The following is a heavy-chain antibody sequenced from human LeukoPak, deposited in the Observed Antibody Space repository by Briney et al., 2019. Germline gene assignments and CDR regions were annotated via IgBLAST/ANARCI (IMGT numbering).Heavy chain of an antibody. CDR1: GGSISSSSYY. CDR3: ARGGYSYGSFTGYYMDV. Sequence: SETLSLTCTVSGGSISSSSYYWSWIRQPPGKGLEWIGYIYYSGSTNYNPSLKSRVTISVDTSKNQFSLKLSSVTAADTAVYYCARGGYSYGSFTGYYMDVWGKGTTVTISS. V-gene: IGHV4-61*01. D-gene: IGHD5-18*01. CDR2: IYYSGST. J-gene: IGHJ6*03.